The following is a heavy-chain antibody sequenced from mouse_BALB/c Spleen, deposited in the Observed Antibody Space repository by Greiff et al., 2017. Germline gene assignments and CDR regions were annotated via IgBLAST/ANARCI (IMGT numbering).Heavy chain of an antibody. D-gene: IGHD2-3*01. J-gene: IGHJ3*01. Sequence: QVQLQQSGAELAKPGASVKMSCKASGYTFTSYWMHWVKQRPGQGLEWIGYINPSTGYTEYNQKFKDKATLTADKSSSTAYMQLSSLTSEDSAVYYCARGGYDGYYAWFAYWGQGTLVTVSA. CDR2: INPSTGYT. CDR3: ARGGYDGYYAWFAY. CDR1: GYTFTSYW. V-gene: IGHV1-7*01.